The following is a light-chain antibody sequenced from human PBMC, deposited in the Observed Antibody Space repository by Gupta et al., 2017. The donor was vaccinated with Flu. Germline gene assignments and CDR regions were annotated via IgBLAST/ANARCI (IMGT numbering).Light chain of an antibody. CDR1: QSVSSY. J-gene: IGKJ1*01. V-gene: IGKV3-11*01. Sequence: PATLSWSPGERATLSCRASQSVSSYLAWYQQKPGQAPRLLIYDASNRATGIPARFSGSGSGTEFTLTISSLEPEDFAVYYCQQRSNWPRTFGQGTKVEIE. CDR3: QQRSNWPRT. CDR2: DAS.